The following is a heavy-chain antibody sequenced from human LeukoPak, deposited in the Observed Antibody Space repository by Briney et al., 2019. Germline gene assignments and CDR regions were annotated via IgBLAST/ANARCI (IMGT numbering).Heavy chain of an antibody. CDR3: ARGYVDTAMVVY. V-gene: IGHV4-59*11. CDR2: IYYSGST. J-gene: IGHJ4*02. CDR1: GGSISSHY. Sequence: PSGTLSLTCTVSGGSISSHYWSWIRQPPGKGLEWIGYIYYSGSTNYNPSLKSRVTISVDTPKNQFSLKLSSVTAADTAVYYCARGYVDTAMVVYWGQGTLVTVSS. D-gene: IGHD5-18*01.